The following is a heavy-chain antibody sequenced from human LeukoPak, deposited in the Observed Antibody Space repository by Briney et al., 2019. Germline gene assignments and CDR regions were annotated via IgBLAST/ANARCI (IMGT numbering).Heavy chain of an antibody. V-gene: IGHV1-69*13. CDR1: GGTFISYA. D-gene: IGHD1-1*01. CDR2: IIPIFGTA. Sequence: GASVKVSCKASGGTFISYAISWVRQAPGQGLEWMGGIIPIFGTANYAQKFQGRVTITADESTSTAYMELSSLRSEDTAVYYCARVFPGRGTEFDYWGQGTLVTVSS. J-gene: IGHJ4*02. CDR3: ARVFPGRGTEFDY.